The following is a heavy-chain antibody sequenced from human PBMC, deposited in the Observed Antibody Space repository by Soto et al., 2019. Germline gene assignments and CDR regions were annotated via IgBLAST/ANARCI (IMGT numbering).Heavy chain of an antibody. Sequence: GGSLRLSCAASGFTFSSYAMSWVRQAPGKGLEWVSAISGSGGSTYYADSVKGRFTISRDNSKNTLYLQMNSLRAEDTAVYYCAKDGPPYSSSWYTLGDWFDPWGQGTLVTVSS. CDR3: AKDGPPYSSSWYTLGDWFDP. V-gene: IGHV3-23*01. J-gene: IGHJ5*02. D-gene: IGHD6-13*01. CDR1: GFTFSSYA. CDR2: ISGSGGST.